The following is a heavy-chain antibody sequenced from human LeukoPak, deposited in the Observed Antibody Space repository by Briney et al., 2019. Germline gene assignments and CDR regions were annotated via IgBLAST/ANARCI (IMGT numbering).Heavy chain of an antibody. CDR2: IHHTGST. D-gene: IGHD6-13*01. CDR1: LGSISRYH. V-gene: IGHV4-59*08. J-gene: IGHJ4*02. Sequence: PSETLSLTCTVSLGSISRYHWSWVRQPPGKGLEWIGYIHHTGSTNFNPSLKSRVTMSVDTSENQFSLQLSSVTAADTALYYCATHDGSSWFYFDYWSQGTLVTVSS. CDR3: ATHDGSSWFYFDY.